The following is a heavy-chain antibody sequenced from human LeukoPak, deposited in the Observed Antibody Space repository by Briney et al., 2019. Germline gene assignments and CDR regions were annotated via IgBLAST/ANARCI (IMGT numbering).Heavy chain of an antibody. Sequence: GGSLRLSCAASGFTFSSYSMNWVRQAPGKGLEWVSSISSSSSYIYYADSVKGRFTISRDNAKNSLYLEMNSLRAEDTAVYYCARGDTADAFDIWGQGTMVTVSS. D-gene: IGHD5-18*01. J-gene: IGHJ3*02. V-gene: IGHV3-21*01. CDR3: ARGDTADAFDI. CDR2: ISSSSSYI. CDR1: GFTFSSYS.